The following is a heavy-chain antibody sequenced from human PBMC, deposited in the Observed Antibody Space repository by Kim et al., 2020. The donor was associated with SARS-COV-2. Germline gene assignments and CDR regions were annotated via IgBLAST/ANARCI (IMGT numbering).Heavy chain of an antibody. V-gene: IGHV4-28*01. CDR1: GYSISSSNW. D-gene: IGHD3-9*01. CDR3: ARRDDILTGSGAFDI. CDR2: IYYSGST. Sequence: SETLSLTCAVSGYSISSSNWWGWIRQRPGKGLEWIGYIYYSGSTYYNPSLKSRVTMSVDTSKNQFSLKLSSVTAVDTAVYYCARRDDILTGSGAFDIWGQGTMVTVSS. J-gene: IGHJ3*02.